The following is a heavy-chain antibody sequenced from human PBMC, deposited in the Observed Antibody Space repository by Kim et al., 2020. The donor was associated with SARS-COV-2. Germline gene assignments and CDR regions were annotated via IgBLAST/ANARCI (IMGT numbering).Heavy chain of an antibody. V-gene: IGHV4-31*03. J-gene: IGHJ4*02. CDR1: GGSISSGGYY. D-gene: IGHD3-3*01. CDR2: IYYSGRT. Sequence: SETLSLTCTVSGGSISSGGYYWSWIRQHPGKGLEWIGYIYYSGRTYYNPSLKSRVTISVDTSKNQFSLKLSSVTAADTAVYYCARVVTIFGVVTTIDYWGQGTLVTVSS. CDR3: ARVVTIFGVVTTIDY.